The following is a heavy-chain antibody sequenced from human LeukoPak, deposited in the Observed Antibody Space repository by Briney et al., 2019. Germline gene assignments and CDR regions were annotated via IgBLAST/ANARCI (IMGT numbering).Heavy chain of an antibody. D-gene: IGHD3-22*01. CDR3: ARSPYYYDSSGYSAFDI. CDR2: ISSSSSYI. J-gene: IGHJ3*02. V-gene: IGHV3-21*01. CDR1: GFTFSSYS. Sequence: GGSLRLSCAASGFTFSSYSMNWVRQAPGKGLEWVSSISSSSSYIYYADSVKGRFTISRDNAENSLYLQMNSLRAEDTAVYYCARSPYYYDSSGYSAFDIWGQGTMVTVSS.